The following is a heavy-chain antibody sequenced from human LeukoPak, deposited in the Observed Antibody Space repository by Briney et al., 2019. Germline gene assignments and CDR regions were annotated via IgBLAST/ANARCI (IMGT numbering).Heavy chain of an antibody. CDR2: INHSGST. CDR1: GGSFSGYY. J-gene: IGHJ4*02. Sequence: SETLSLTCAVYGGSFSGYYWSWIRQPPGKGLEWIGEINHSGSTNYNPSPKSRVTISVDTSKNQFSLKLSSVTAADTAVYYCARAYYDILTGYYPGFDYWGQGTLVTVSS. D-gene: IGHD3-9*01. V-gene: IGHV4-34*01. CDR3: ARAYYDILTGYYPGFDY.